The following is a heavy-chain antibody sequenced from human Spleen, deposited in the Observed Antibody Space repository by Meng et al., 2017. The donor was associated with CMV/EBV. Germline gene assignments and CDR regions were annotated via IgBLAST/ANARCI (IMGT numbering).Heavy chain of an antibody. V-gene: IGHV3-21*01. Sequence: GESLKISCAASGFTFNSYWMTWVRQAPGKGLEWVSSITSSSTYIFYADSVKGRFTISRDNAKNSLYLQMNSLRAEDTAAYYCARVGITMSTGYYYGMDVWGQGTTVTVSS. CDR3: ARVGITMSTGYYYGMDV. D-gene: IGHD3-10*02. CDR2: ITSSSTYI. J-gene: IGHJ6*02. CDR1: GFTFNSYW.